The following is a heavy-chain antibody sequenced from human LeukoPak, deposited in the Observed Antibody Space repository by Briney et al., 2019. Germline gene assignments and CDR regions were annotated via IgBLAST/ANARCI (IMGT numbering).Heavy chain of an antibody. CDR1: GYTFTDYY. Sequence: ASVKVSCKASGYTFTDYYMHWVRQAPGQGLEWMGWINPNSGGTNYAQNFQGRVTMTWDTSISTAYMELSRLRSDDTAVYYCARDLIGGSYYMDYWGQGTLVTVSS. J-gene: IGHJ4*02. V-gene: IGHV1-2*02. CDR3: ARDLIGGSYYMDY. CDR2: INPNSGGT. D-gene: IGHD1-26*01.